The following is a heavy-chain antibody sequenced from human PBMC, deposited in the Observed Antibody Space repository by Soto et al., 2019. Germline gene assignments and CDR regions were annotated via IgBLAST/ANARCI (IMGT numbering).Heavy chain of an antibody. CDR3: AKDTYYHDSSGFYVFDY. J-gene: IGHJ4*02. CDR1: GFTVSSNY. CDR2: TSYDGRNN. V-gene: IGHV3-30*18. D-gene: IGHD3-22*01. Sequence: GGSLRLSCAASGFTVSSNYMSWVRQAPGKGLEWVAVTSYDGRNNNYADSVRGRFTISRDNSKNTLYLQMNSLRAEDTAVYYCAKDTYYHDSSGFYVFDYWGQGTPVTVSS.